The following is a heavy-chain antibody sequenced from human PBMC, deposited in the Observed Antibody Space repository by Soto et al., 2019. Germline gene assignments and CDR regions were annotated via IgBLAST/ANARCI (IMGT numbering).Heavy chain of an antibody. J-gene: IGHJ6*02. CDR2: IYPGHSNT. CDR1: GYSFTNYW. V-gene: IGHV5-51*01. CDR3: ARVSNSGYYYFYYDMDV. D-gene: IGHD4-4*01. Sequence: PGESLKISCKGSGYSFTNYWIGWVRQMPGKGLEWMGIIYPGHSNTRYSPSFQDQVTISADTSISTAYLQWSSLKASDTAMYYCARVSNSGYYYFYYDMDVWGQGTTVTVSS.